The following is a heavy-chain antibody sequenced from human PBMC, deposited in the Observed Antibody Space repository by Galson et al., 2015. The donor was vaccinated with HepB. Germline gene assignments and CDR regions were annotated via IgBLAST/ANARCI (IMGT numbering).Heavy chain of an antibody. J-gene: IGHJ3*02. V-gene: IGHV4-31*03. CDR2: IYYSGSA. CDR3: AREIIAAVDSDAFDI. Sequence: TLSLTCTVSGGSISCDNYFWSWVRQHPGEGLEWIGYIYYSGSAHYNPSLKSRVTISVDTSENQFSLKLSSVTAADTAIYYCAREIIAAVDSDAFDIWGQGTMVTVSS. D-gene: IGHD6-13*01. CDR1: GGSISCDNYF.